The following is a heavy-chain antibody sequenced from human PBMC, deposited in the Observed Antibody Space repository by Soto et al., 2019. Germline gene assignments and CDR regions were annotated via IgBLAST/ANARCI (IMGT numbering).Heavy chain of an antibody. Sequence: PGGSLRLSCAASGLKFSEAWMTWVRQAPGKGLEWVGRIKSKTDGGTRDYAAPVKGRLTISRDDSKNTLYLQMDSLKTEDTAVYYCTKDLPWSYGALAYWGQGT. CDR1: GLKFSEAW. CDR3: TKDLPWSYGALAY. D-gene: IGHD1-26*01. CDR2: IKSKTDGGTR. J-gene: IGHJ4*02. V-gene: IGHV3-15*01.